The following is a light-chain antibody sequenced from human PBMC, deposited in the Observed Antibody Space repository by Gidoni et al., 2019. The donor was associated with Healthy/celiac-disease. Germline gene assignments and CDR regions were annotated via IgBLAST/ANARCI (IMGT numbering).Light chain of an antibody. Sequence: SYVLTRSPSVSVAPRQTAMITWEVNHMGSKRVHWYQQKPGQAPALVVYDDSDRPSGMPERFSGSNSGNTATLTISRVEAGDEADYYCQVWAVVFGGGTKLTVL. J-gene: IGLJ2*01. V-gene: IGLV3-21*02. CDR1: HMGSKR. CDR2: DDS. CDR3: QVWAVV.